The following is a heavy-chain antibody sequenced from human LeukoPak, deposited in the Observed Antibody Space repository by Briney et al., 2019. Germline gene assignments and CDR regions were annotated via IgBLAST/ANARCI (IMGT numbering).Heavy chain of an antibody. CDR2: ISYDGSNK. CDR3: ARAKYSGSYASI. CDR1: GFTFSSYS. Sequence: GGSLRLSCAASGFTFSSYSMNWVRQAPGKGLEWVAVISYDGSNKYYADSVKGRFTISRDNSKNTLYLQMNSLRAEDTAVYYCARAKYSGSYASIWGQGTMVTVSS. D-gene: IGHD1-26*01. V-gene: IGHV3-30*03. J-gene: IGHJ3*02.